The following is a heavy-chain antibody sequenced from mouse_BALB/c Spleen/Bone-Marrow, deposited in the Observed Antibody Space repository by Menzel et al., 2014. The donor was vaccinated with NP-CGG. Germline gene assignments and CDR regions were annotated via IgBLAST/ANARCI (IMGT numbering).Heavy chain of an antibody. CDR3: ARAGYGSSYDWFAY. D-gene: IGHD1-1*01. V-gene: IGHV1-67*01. J-gene: IGHJ3*01. CDR2: ISTYSGNT. CDR1: GYTFTDYA. Sequence: VKLMESGPELVRPGVSVKISCKGSGYTFTDYAMHGVKQSHAKSLEWIGVISTYSGNTNYNQKFKGKATMTVDKSSSTAYMELARLTSEDSAIYYCARAGYGSSYDWFAYWGQGTLVTVSA.